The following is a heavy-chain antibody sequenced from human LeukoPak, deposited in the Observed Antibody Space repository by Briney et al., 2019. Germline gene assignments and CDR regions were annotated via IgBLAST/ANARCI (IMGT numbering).Heavy chain of an antibody. CDR3: ARDTVTTSTTHYYYGMDV. J-gene: IGHJ6*02. D-gene: IGHD4-11*01. V-gene: IGHV1-69*13. Sequence: SVKVSCKASGGTFSSYAISWVRQAPGQGLEWMGGIIPIFGTANYAQKFQGRVTITADESTSTAYMELSGLRSEDTAVYYCARDTVTTSTTHYYYGMDVWGQGTTVTVSS. CDR2: IIPIFGTA. CDR1: GGTFSSYA.